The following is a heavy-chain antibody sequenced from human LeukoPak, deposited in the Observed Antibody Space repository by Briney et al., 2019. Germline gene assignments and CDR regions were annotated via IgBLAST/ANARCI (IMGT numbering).Heavy chain of an antibody. D-gene: IGHD3-9*01. V-gene: IGHV4-61*08. CDR1: GGSISSGDYY. Sequence: SQTLSLTCTVSGGSISSGDYYWSWIRQPPGKGLGWIGYISYSGSTNYNPSLKSRVTISIDTSKNQFSLKLRSVTAADTAIYYCARQGYDILTGYIDAFDIWGQGTMVTVSS. J-gene: IGHJ3*02. CDR2: ISYSGST. CDR3: ARQGYDILTGYIDAFDI.